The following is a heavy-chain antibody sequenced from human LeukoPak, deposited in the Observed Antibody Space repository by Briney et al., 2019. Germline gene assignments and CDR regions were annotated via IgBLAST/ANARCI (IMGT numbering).Heavy chain of an antibody. CDR2: IDANNGDT. D-gene: IGHD4-11*01. V-gene: IGHV1-2*02. J-gene: IGHJ4*02. CDR1: GYTFRGNY. CDR3: ARDPSSVTLYFFDY. Sequence: ASVKISCKASGYTFRGNYVHWLRQAPGQGLEWMGWIDANNGDTKSAQKFQGRVTMSRDTSISTAYMDLSSLSPDDAAVYYCARDPSSVTLYFFDYWGQGTLVTVSS.